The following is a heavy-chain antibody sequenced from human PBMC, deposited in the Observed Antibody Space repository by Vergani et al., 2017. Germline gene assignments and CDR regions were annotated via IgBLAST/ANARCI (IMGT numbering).Heavy chain of an antibody. J-gene: IGHJ4*02. Sequence: QVQLVQSGAEVKKPGASVKVSCKASGYTFTGYYMHWVRQAPGQGLEWMGWINPNSGGTNYAQKFQGRVTMTRDTSISTAYMELSSLRAEDTAVYYCVKGGRIVGATKDFDYWGQGTLVTVSS. CDR1: GYTFTGYY. V-gene: IGHV1-2*02. CDR2: INPNSGGT. D-gene: IGHD1-26*01. CDR3: VKGGRIVGATKDFDY.